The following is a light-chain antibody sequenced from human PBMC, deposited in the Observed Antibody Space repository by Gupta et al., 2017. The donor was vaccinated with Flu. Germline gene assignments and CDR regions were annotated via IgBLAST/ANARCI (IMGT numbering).Light chain of an antibody. Sequence: EIEMTQSPATLSVSPGERATLSCRASQSVNSNLAWYQQKPGQTPRLLIIGASTRATGIPARFSGSGSGTEFTLAISSLQSEDFAVYYCQQYNNWPRTFGPGTKVEIK. CDR2: GAS. V-gene: IGKV3-15*01. CDR3: QQYNNWPRT. CDR1: QSVNSN. J-gene: IGKJ1*01.